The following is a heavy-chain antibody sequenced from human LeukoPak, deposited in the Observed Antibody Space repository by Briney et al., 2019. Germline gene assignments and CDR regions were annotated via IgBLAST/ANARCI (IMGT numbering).Heavy chain of an antibody. D-gene: IGHD3-22*01. CDR1: GGTFISYA. V-gene: IGHV1-69*06. CDR2: IIPIFGTA. CDR3: ARDRDSSGYYIHDAFDI. J-gene: IGHJ3*02. Sequence: ASVKVSCKASGGTFISYAISWVRQAPGQGLEWMGRIIPIFGTANYAQKFQGRVTITADKSTSTAYMELSSLRSEDTAVYYCARDRDSSGYYIHDAFDIWGQGTMVTVSS.